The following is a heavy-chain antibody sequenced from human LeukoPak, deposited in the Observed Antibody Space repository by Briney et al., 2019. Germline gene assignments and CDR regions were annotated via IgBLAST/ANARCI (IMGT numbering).Heavy chain of an antibody. J-gene: IGHJ6*03. Sequence: GGSLRLSCAASGFTFSSYAMSWVRQAPGKGLEWVSAISGSGGSTYYADSVKGRFTISRDNSKNTLYLQMNSLRAEGTAVYYCAKDPPPLRSGYYTDYYYYMDVWGKGTTVTVSS. D-gene: IGHD3-3*01. CDR3: AKDPPPLRSGYYTDYYYYMDV. CDR1: GFTFSSYA. CDR2: ISGSGGST. V-gene: IGHV3-23*01.